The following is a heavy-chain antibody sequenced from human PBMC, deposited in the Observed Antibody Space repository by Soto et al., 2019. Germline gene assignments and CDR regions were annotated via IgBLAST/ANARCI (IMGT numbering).Heavy chain of an antibody. CDR2: ISGNGGYT. J-gene: IGHJ4*02. V-gene: IGHV3-23*01. D-gene: IGHD3-3*01. CDR3: AQGKATTVFGVVTLFDY. CDR1: GFTFSSYA. Sequence: QSGGSLRLSCAASGFTFSSYAMTWVRQAPGKGLEWVSTISGNGGYTYYSDSVRGRFTISRDNSKKTLYLQMDSLRADDTAVFYCAQGKATTVFGVVTLFDYWGQGAQVDVSS.